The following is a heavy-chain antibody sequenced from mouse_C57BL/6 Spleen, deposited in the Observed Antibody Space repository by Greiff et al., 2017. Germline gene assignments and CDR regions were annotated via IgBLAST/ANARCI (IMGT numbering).Heavy chain of an antibody. CDR3: AMPLYYYGSSAWFAY. D-gene: IGHD1-1*01. Sequence: QVQLQQSGAELVKPGASVKISCKASGYAFSSYWMNWVKQRPGKGLEWIGQIYPGDGDTNYNGKFKGKATLTADKSSSTAYMQLSSLTSEDSAVYYCAMPLYYYGSSAWFAYWGQGTLVTVSA. J-gene: IGHJ3*01. CDR1: GYAFSSYW. CDR2: IYPGDGDT. V-gene: IGHV1-80*01.